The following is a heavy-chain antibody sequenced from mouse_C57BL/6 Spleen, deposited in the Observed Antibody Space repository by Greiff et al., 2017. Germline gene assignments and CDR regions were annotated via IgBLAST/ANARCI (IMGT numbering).Heavy chain of an antibody. Sequence: EVKLVESEGGLVQPGSSMKLSCTASGFTFSDYYMAWVRQVPEKGLEWVANINYDGSSTYYLDSLKSRFIISRDNAKNILYLQMSSLKSEYTATYYCARGRRMDYWGQGTSVTVSS. CDR1: GFTFSDYY. CDR3: ARGRRMDY. J-gene: IGHJ4*01. V-gene: IGHV5-16*01. CDR2: INYDGSST.